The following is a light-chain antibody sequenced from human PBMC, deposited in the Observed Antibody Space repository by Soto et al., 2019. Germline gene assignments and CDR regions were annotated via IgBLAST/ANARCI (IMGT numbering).Light chain of an antibody. J-gene: IGKJ1*01. Sequence: DVQMTQSPSSLSASVGERVTITCRASQNVRSYLSWYQQKPGKAPKLLIFETSTLQTGVPSRFTGAGSGTDFTLTISSLQPEDFATYYCQESFFVPPTFGQGTKVDIK. CDR1: QNVRSY. V-gene: IGKV1-39*01. CDR2: ETS. CDR3: QESFFVPPT.